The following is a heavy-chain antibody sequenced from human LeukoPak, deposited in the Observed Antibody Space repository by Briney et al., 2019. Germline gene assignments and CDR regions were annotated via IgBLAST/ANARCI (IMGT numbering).Heavy chain of an antibody. J-gene: IGHJ4*02. CDR2: IYCDGSKT. CDR3: ARQSGYGSGSYLDYDY. CDR1: GYIFTDYW. D-gene: IGHD3-10*01. V-gene: IGHV5-51*01. Sequence: GESLKISCQTSGYIFTDYWIGWVRQMPGKGLEWMAIIYCDGSKTIYSPSFQTQVTISVDKSTNTAYLQWSSLKASDTAMYYCARQSGYGSGSYLDYDYWGQGTLVTVSS.